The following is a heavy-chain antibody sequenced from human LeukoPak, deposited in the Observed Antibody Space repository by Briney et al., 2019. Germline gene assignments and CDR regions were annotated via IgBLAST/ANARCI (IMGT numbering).Heavy chain of an antibody. CDR2: IYHSGST. J-gene: IGHJ5*02. V-gene: IGHV4-30-2*01. Sequence: SQTLSLTCAVSGGSISSGGYSWSWIRQPPGKGLEWIGYIYHSGSTYYNPSLKSRATISVDRSKNQFSLKLSSVTAADTAVYYCARGGSIHRTFDPWGQGTLVTVSS. CDR3: ARGGSIHRTFDP. D-gene: IGHD2-21*01. CDR1: GGSISSGGYS.